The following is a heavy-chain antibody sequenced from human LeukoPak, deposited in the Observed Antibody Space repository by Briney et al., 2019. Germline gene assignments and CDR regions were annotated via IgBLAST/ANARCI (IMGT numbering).Heavy chain of an antibody. J-gene: IGHJ4*02. Sequence: ASVKVSCKASGYTFTDYYIYWVRQAPGQGLEWMGRINPNSGDTEYAQKFQGRVTITRDTSISTAYMELSRLRSDDTAVYSRAREDFGDYYFDYWGQGTLVTVSS. CDR3: AREDFGDYYFDY. D-gene: IGHD4-17*01. CDR1: GYTFTDYY. V-gene: IGHV1-2*06. CDR2: INPNSGDT.